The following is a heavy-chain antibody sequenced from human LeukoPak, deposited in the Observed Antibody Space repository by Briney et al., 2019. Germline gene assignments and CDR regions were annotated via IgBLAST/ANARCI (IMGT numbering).Heavy chain of an antibody. CDR2: INHSGST. Sequence: SETLSLTCTVSGGSISSYYWSWIRQPPGKGLEWIGEINHSGSTNYNPSLKSRVAISVNTSKNQFSLKLSSVTAADTAVYYCASRLAYCGGDCYSGFDYWGQGTLVTVSS. J-gene: IGHJ4*02. CDR3: ASRLAYCGGDCYSGFDY. V-gene: IGHV4-34*01. D-gene: IGHD2-21*02. CDR1: GGSISSYY.